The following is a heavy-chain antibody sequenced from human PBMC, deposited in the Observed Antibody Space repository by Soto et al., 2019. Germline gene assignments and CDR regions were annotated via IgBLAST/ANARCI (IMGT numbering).Heavy chain of an antibody. J-gene: IGHJ5*02. V-gene: IGHV1-8*01. CDR2: MNPNSGET. CDR3: ARVAVAARPRWYNWFDP. CDR1: GYTFTDYD. D-gene: IGHD2-15*01. Sequence: QEQLVQSGAEVKKPGASVKVSCKTSGYTFTDYDINWVRQATGQGLEWIGWMNPNSGETGYAHKFQGRVTMTRSPSLKTAYLELSSLRSEDTAVYYCARVAVAARPRWYNWFDPWGQGTLVTVSS.